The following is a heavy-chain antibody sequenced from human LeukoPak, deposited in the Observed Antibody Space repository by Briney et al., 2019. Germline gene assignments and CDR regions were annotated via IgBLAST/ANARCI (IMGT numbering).Heavy chain of an antibody. D-gene: IGHD5-12*01. CDR3: ARDPRGYSGYAYFDY. V-gene: IGHV4-59*01. CDR2: IYYSGST. Sequence: SETLSLTCTVSGGSISSYYWSWIRQPPGKGLEWIGYIYYSGSTNYNPSLKSRVTISVDTSKNQFSLKLSSVTAADTAVYYCARDPRGYSGYAYFDYWGQGALVIVSS. J-gene: IGHJ4*02. CDR1: GGSISSYY.